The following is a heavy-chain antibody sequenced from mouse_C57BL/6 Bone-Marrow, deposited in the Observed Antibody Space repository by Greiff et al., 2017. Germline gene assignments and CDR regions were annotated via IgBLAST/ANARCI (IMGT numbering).Heavy chain of an antibody. CDR3: ATVDWDFDV. J-gene: IGHJ1*03. Sequence: VQLQQPGAELVKPGASVKLSCKASGYTFTSYWMQWVKQRPGQGLEWIGEIDPSDSYTNYNQKFKGKATLTVDTSSSTAYMQLSSLTSEGSAVYYGATVDWDFDVWGTGTTVTVAS. CDR1: GYTFTSYW. CDR2: IDPSDSYT. V-gene: IGHV1-50*01.